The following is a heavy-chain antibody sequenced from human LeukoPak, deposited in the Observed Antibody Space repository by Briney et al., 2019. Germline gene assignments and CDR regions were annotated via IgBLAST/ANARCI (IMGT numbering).Heavy chain of an antibody. D-gene: IGHD3-10*01. J-gene: IGHJ6*03. CDR1: GGSISSSSYY. CDR3: ASRYPNQYGSGRRLQNNHLYMDV. V-gene: IGHV4-39*07. Sequence: PSETLSLTCTVSGGSISSSSYYWGWIRQPPGKGLEWIGSIYYSGSTYYNPSLKSRVTISVDTSKNQFSLKLSSVTAADTAVYYCASRYPNQYGSGRRLQNNHLYMDVWGKGTTVTISS. CDR2: IYYSGST.